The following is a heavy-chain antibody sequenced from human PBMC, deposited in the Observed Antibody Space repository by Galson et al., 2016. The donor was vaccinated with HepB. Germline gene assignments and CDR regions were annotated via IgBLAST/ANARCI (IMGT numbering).Heavy chain of an antibody. D-gene: IGHD3-22*01. Sequence: SCKVSGYSFSAVSMHWVRQAPREGLEWLGGFDPEDGEVIYAQRFKGRVTMTEDSSKDTAYMELSSLRSEDTAIYYCTSPANYDTSGHYYFDYWGQGTLVTVSS. J-gene: IGHJ4*02. CDR1: GYSFSAVS. CDR3: TSPANYDTSGHYYFDY. CDR2: FDPEDGEV. V-gene: IGHV1-24*01.